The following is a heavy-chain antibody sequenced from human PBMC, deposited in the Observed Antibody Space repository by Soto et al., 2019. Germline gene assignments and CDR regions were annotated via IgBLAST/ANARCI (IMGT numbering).Heavy chain of an antibody. CDR1: GFTFSSYS. D-gene: IGHD5-18*01. J-gene: IGHJ6*02. V-gene: IGHV3-21*01. Sequence: EVQLVESGGGLVKPGGSLRLSCAASGFTFSSYSMNWVRQAPGKGLEWVSSISSSSSYIYYADSVKGRFTISSDNANNSLYLQMNSLRAEDTAVYYCARDESGYSYGGYYYYGMDVWGQGTTVTVSS. CDR3: ARDESGYSYGGYYYYGMDV. CDR2: ISSSSSYI.